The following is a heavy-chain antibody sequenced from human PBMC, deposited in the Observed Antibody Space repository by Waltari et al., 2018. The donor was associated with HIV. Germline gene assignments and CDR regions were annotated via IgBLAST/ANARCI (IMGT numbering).Heavy chain of an antibody. J-gene: IGHJ4*02. CDR1: GFTFSNYW. Sequence: VESGGGLVQSGGSLRLSCAVSGFTFSNYWMTWLRQAPGEGPEWVANINPDGSEMHYSDSVRGRFLMSRDTAKKLVFLQMSTLRSEDTATYYCARSDSGHFDHWGQGTQVTVSS. CDR2: INPDGSEM. D-gene: IGHD5-12*01. CDR3: ARSDSGHFDH. V-gene: IGHV3-7*05.